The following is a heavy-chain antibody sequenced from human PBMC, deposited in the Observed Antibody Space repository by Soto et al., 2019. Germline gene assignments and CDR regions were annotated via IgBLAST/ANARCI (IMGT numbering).Heavy chain of an antibody. CDR1: GFTFSSYS. CDR3: ARSIPGDY. V-gene: IGHV3-48*01. CDR2: ISSSSSTI. D-gene: IGHD6-6*01. Sequence: GGSLRLSCAASGFTFSSYSMNWVRQAPGKGLEWVSYISSSSSTIYYADSVEGRFTISRDNAKNSLYLHMNSLRAEDTAVYYCARSIPGDYWGQGTLVTVSS. J-gene: IGHJ4*02.